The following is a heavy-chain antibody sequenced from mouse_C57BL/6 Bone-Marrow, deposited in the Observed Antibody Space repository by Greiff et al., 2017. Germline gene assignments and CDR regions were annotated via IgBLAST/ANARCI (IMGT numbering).Heavy chain of an antibody. J-gene: IGHJ2*01. Sequence: EVKLMESGGDLVKPGGSLKLSCAASGFTFSSYGMSWVRQTPDKRLEWVATISSGGSYTYYPDSVKGRFTISRDNAKNTLYLQMSSLKSEETAMYYCARHYYYGSSFVRDYFDYWGQGTTLTVSS. D-gene: IGHD1-1*01. CDR3: ARHYYYGSSFVRDYFDY. V-gene: IGHV5-6*01. CDR1: GFTFSSYG. CDR2: ISSGGSYT.